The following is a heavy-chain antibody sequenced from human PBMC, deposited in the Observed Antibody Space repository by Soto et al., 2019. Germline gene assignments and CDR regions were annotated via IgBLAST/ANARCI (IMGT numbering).Heavy chain of an antibody. CDR2: INHSGST. D-gene: IGHD6-19*01. CDR3: ARSAVAGTKYFDY. J-gene: IGHJ4*02. Sequence: KASETLSLTCAVYGGSFSGYYWSWIRQPPGKGLEWIGEINHSGSTNYNPSLKSRVTISVDTSKNQFSLKLSSVTAADTAVYYCARSAVAGTKYFDYWGQGTLVTVSS. V-gene: IGHV4-34*01. CDR1: GGSFSGYY.